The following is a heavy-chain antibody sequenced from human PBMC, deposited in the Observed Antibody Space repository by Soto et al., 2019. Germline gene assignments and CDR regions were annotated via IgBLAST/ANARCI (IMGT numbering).Heavy chain of an antibody. D-gene: IGHD6-19*01. Sequence: GGSLRLSCAASGFTFSSYSMNWVRQAPGKGLEWVSYISSSSSTIYYADSVKGRFTISRDNAKNSLYLQMNSLRDEDTAVYDCARGSSGWARTAYYYYGMDVWGQGTTVTVSS. CDR1: GFTFSSYS. CDR3: ARGSSGWARTAYYYYGMDV. CDR2: ISSSSSTI. V-gene: IGHV3-48*02. J-gene: IGHJ6*02.